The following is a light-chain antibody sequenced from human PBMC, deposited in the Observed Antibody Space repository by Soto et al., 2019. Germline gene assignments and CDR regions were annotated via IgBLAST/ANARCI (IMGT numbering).Light chain of an antibody. CDR3: SSYTSSNTGV. CDR1: SSDIGRYNY. V-gene: IGLV2-14*03. Sequence: QSVLTQPASVSGSPGQSITISCTGTSSDIGRYNYVAWFQQHPGKAPKLIIFDVSNRPPGVSSRFSGSKSGNTASLTISGLQAEDEADYYCSSYTSSNTGVFGGGTKVTVL. J-gene: IGLJ3*02. CDR2: DVS.